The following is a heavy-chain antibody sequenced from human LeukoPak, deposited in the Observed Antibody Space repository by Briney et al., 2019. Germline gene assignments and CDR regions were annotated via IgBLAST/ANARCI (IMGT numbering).Heavy chain of an antibody. CDR2: INWNGGST. CDR3: AKGGPSSASITPAYGMDV. D-gene: IGHD3-10*01. V-gene: IGHV3-20*04. J-gene: IGHJ6*02. Sequence: PGGSLRLSCAAAGFTFDDYGMSWVRQAPGRGLEWGSGINWNGGSTVYADSVKGRFTISKDNAKNSLYLPMDRLRAEDTALYSCAKGGPSSASITPAYGMDVWGQGTTVTVSS. CDR1: GFTFDDYG.